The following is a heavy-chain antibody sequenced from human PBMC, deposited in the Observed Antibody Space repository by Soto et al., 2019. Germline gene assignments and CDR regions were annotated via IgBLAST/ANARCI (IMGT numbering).Heavy chain of an antibody. CDR1: GGTFSSFG. V-gene: IGHV1-69*13. J-gene: IGHJ5*02. CDR2: IIPIFDTT. CDR3: AATLSVAATRFTWFDP. D-gene: IGHD6-19*01. Sequence: SVKVSCKASGGTFSSFGLSWVRQAPGQGLEWMGGIIPIFDTTTYAQEFQGRVTITADEPTGTAYLELSSLRSKDTAVYYCAATLSVAATRFTWFDPWGQGTLVTVSS.